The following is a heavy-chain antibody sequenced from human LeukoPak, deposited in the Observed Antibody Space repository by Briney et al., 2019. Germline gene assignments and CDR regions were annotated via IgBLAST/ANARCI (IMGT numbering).Heavy chain of an antibody. D-gene: IGHD3-9*01. V-gene: IGHV4-34*01. CDR1: GGSLSGYY. CDR2: INHSGST. CDR3: ARALDILTGTFDY. J-gene: IGHJ4*02. Sequence: SETLSLTCAVYGGSLSGYYWSWIRQPPGKGLEWIGEINHSGSTNYNPSLKSRVTISVDTSKNQFSLKLSSVTAADTAVYYCARALDILTGTFDYWGQGTLVTVPS.